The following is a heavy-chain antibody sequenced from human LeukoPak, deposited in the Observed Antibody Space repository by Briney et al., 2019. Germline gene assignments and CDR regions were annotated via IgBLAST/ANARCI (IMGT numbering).Heavy chain of an antibody. V-gene: IGHV4-4*07. D-gene: IGHD3-22*01. J-gene: IGHJ4*02. CDR3: ARGDYYDSSGYYYY. Sequence: KPSETLSLTCTVSGGSISSYYWSWIRQPAGKGLEWIGRIYTSGSTNYNPSLKSRVTMSVDTSKNQFSLKLSSVTAADTAGYYCARGDYYDSSGYYYYWGQGTLVTVSS. CDR1: GGSISSYY. CDR2: IYTSGST.